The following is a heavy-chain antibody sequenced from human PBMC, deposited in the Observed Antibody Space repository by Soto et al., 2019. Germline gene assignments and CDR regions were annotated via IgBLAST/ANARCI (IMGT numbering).Heavy chain of an antibody. CDR2: ISYDGGNK. CDR3: ARPDYGSGSYPDY. Sequence: QVQLVESGGGLVQPGRSLRLSCAASGFTFSSYAMHWVRQAPGKGLEWVAVISYDGGNKYYADSVKGRFTISRDNSKNPLYLQINSLRAEDTAVYYCARPDYGSGSYPDYWGQGTLVTVSS. CDR1: GFTFSSYA. D-gene: IGHD3-10*01. V-gene: IGHV3-30-3*01. J-gene: IGHJ4*02.